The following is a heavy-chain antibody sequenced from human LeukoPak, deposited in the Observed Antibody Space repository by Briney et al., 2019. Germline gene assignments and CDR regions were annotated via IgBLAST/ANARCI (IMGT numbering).Heavy chain of an antibody. CDR2: TYPGDSDT. V-gene: IGHV5-51*01. CDR1: GYSFTSYW. D-gene: IGHD4-17*01. J-gene: IGHJ6*02. CDR3: ARGMTTMTAYYYGTDV. Sequence: GESLKISCKGSGYSFTSYWIGWVRQMPAKDLEWMGITYPGDSDTRYSPSFQGQVTISADKSISTAYLQWSSLKASDTAMYYCARGMTTMTAYYYGTDVWGQGTTVTVSS.